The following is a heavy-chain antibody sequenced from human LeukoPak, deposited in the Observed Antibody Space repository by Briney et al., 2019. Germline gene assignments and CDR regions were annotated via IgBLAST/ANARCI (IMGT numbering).Heavy chain of an antibody. CDR2: IWYDGSNK. CDR1: GFTFSSYG. V-gene: IGHV3-33*01. CDR3: ARDGDILTGYYFDY. J-gene: IGHJ4*02. Sequence: GGSLRLSCAASGFTFSSYGMHWVRQAPGKGLEWVAVIWYDGSNKYYADSVKGRFTISRDNSKNTLYLQMNSLRAEDTAVHYCARDGDILTGYYFDYWGQGTLVTVSS. D-gene: IGHD3-9*01.